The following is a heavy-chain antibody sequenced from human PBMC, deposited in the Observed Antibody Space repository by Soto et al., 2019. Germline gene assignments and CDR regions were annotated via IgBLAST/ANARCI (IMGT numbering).Heavy chain of an antibody. Sequence: SQTLSLPFAISGDSVSSNSAAWNWIRQSPSGGLEWLGRTYYRSKWYNDYAVSVKSRITINPDTSKNQFSLQLNSVTPEDTAVYYCARDATVAGTYYYYGMDVWGQGTTVTVSS. V-gene: IGHV6-1*01. D-gene: IGHD6-19*01. CDR3: ARDATVAGTYYYYGMDV. J-gene: IGHJ6*02. CDR1: GDSVSSNSAA. CDR2: TYYRSKWYN.